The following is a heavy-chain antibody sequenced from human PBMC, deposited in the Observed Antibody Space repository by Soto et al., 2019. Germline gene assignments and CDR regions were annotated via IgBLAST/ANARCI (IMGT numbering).Heavy chain of an antibody. CDR3: ARAPRAVNGMYYYYGMDV. CDR2: TRNKANSYTT. CDR1: RFTFSDHY. V-gene: IGHV3-72*01. Sequence: PGGSLRLSCAASRFTFSDHYMDWVRQAPGKGLEWVGRTRNKANSYTTEYAASVKGRFTISRDDSKNSLYLQMNSLKTEDTAVYYCARAPRAVNGMYYYYGMDVWGQGTTVTVSS. D-gene: IGHD3-22*01. J-gene: IGHJ6*02.